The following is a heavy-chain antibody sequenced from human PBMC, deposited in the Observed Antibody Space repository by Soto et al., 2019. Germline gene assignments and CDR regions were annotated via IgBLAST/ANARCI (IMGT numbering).Heavy chain of an antibody. J-gene: IGHJ4*02. Sequence: SAPLSLTGAVYGGSFSGYYWSWIRQPPGKGLEWIGEINHSGSTNYNPSLKSRVTISVDTSKNQFSLKLSSVTAADTAVYYCARGAVTFGYWGQGTLVTVSS. CDR3: ARGAVTFGY. CDR2: INHSGST. V-gene: IGHV4-34*01. CDR1: GGSFSGYY. D-gene: IGHD4-17*01.